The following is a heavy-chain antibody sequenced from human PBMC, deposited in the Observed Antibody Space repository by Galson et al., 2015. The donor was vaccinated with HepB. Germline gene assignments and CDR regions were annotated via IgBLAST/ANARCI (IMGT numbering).Heavy chain of an antibody. D-gene: IGHD3-22*01. CDR2: ISAYNGNT. V-gene: IGHV1-18*04. J-gene: IGHJ4*02. CDR3: ARDQPPSYDSSGYYYEYPFDY. CDR1: GYTFTSYG. Sequence: SVKVSCKASGYTFTSYGISWVRQAPGQGLEWMGWISAYNGNTNYAQKLQGRVTMTTDTSTSTAYMELRSLRSDDTAVYYCARDQPPSYDSSGYYYEYPFDYWGQGTLVTVSS.